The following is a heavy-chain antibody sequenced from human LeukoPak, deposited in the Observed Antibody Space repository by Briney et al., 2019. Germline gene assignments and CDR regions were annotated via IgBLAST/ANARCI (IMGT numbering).Heavy chain of an antibody. CDR3: ARESPGIAAAGLIF. J-gene: IGHJ4*02. V-gene: IGHV3-11*01. Sequence: GGSLRLSCAASGFTFSDHYMNWIRQAPGKGLEWVSYISSSGSTIYYADSVKGRFTISRDNAKNSLYLQMNSLRAEDTAVYYCARESPGIAAAGLIFWGQGTLVTVSS. D-gene: IGHD6-13*01. CDR1: GFTFSDHY. CDR2: ISSSGSTI.